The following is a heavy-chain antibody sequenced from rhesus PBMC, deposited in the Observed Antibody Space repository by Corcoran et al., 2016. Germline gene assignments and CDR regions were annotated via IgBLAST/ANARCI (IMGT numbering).Heavy chain of an antibody. D-gene: IGHD6-25*01. CDR3: ETVIAAAGDAFDF. V-gene: IGHV4S10*01. Sequence: QVQLQESGPGVVKPSETLSLTCAVSGGSISDRYRWSWLRQPPGKGLKWIGYIYGYSTSTNYIPSLKILVTMSKDTSNNDFSLKLSSVTAADTAVYYCETVIAAAGDAFDFWGQGLRVTVSS. CDR1: GGSISDRYR. CDR2: IYGYSTST. J-gene: IGHJ3*01.